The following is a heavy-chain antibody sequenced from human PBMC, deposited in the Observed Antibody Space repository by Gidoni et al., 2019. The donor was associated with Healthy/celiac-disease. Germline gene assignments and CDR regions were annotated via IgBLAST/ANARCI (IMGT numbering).Heavy chain of an antibody. Sequence: QITLKASGPTLVKPTQTLTLSCTFSGFPLSTSGVGVGWIRQPPGKALEWRALSYWNDEKRYRPSLKSRITITKDTYKNQVVLTMTNMDHVDTATYYCAHSLGYYYYRDVWGKGTTVTVSS. CDR1: GFPLSTSGVG. J-gene: IGHJ6*03. D-gene: IGHD3-16*01. CDR3: AHSLGYYYYRDV. V-gene: IGHV2-5*01. CDR2: SYWNDEK.